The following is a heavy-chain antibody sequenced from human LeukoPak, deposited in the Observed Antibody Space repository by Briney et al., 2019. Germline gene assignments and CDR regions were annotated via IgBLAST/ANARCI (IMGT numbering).Heavy chain of an antibody. CDR3: AREVSGGEYFDY. J-gene: IGHJ4*02. CDR2: IYHSGST. Sequence: SETLSLTCAVSGGSISSGGYSWSWIRQPPGKGLEWIGYIYHSGSTYYHPSLKSRVTLSVDRSKNQFSLKLNSVTAADTAVYYCAREVSGGEYFDYWGQGTLVTVSS. D-gene: IGHD6-25*01. CDR1: GGSISSGGYS. V-gene: IGHV4-30-2*01.